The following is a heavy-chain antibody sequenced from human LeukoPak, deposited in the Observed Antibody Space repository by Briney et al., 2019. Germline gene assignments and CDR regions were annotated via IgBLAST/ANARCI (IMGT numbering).Heavy chain of an antibody. CDR1: GFTFSNYA. CDR2: ISSRGDST. D-gene: IGHD3-10*01. CDR3: AKDIKWSGSGSYDY. Sequence: GGSLRLSCAASGFTFSNYAMSWVRQAAGRGLEWVSTISSRGDSTHDADSVKGRFTISRDNSKNSLYLQMNSLRAEDTAVYYCAKDIKWSGSGSYDYWGQGTLVTVSS. J-gene: IGHJ4*02. V-gene: IGHV3-23*01.